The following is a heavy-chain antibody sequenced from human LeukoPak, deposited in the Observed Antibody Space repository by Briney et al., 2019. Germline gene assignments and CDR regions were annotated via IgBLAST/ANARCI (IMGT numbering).Heavy chain of an antibody. CDR2: IYYSGST. CDR3: ARQGWSSASGYYFDY. V-gene: IGHV4-39*01. D-gene: IGHD6-19*01. CDR1: GGSISSSSYY. Sequence: SETLSLTCGVSGGSISSSSYYWCWIRQRPGKGLEWVGTIYYSGSTYYNPSLKSRVTISVDTSKNQFSLKLSSVTAADTAVYYCARQGWSSASGYYFDYWGQGTLVTVSS. J-gene: IGHJ4*02.